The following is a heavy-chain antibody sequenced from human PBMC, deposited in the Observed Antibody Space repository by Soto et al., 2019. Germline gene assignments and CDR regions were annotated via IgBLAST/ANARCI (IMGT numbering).Heavy chain of an antibody. D-gene: IGHD2-21*02. Sequence: PGGSLRLSCAATGFTFSVYAMTWVRQAPGKGLEWVSAVTANGGSTYSADSVKGRFTIPRDNSKNTLFLQMNSLRAEDTAVYYCASLGVGDWANYYYYYGMDVWGQGTTVTVSS. CDR2: VTANGGST. CDR3: ASLGVGDWANYYYYYGMDV. CDR1: GFTFSVYA. J-gene: IGHJ6*02. V-gene: IGHV3-23*01.